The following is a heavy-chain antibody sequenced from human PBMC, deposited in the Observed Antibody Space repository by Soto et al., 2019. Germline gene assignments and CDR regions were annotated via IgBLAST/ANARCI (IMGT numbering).Heavy chain of an antibody. CDR3: ARGSYYYDSSGYYHD. CDR2: IYYSGST. V-gene: IGHV4-39*07. J-gene: IGHJ4*02. CDR1: GGSISSSSYY. Sequence: SETLSLTCTVSGGSISSSSYYWGWIRQPPGKGLEWIGSIYYSGSTYYNLSLKSRVTISVDTSKNQFSLKLSSVTAADTAVYYCARGSYYYDSSGYYHDWGQGTLVTVSS. D-gene: IGHD3-22*01.